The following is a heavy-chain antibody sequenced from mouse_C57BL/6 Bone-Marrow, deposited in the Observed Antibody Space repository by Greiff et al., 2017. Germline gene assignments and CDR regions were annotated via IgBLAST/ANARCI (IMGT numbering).Heavy chain of an antibody. Sequence: VQLQQSGPVLVKPGASVKMSCKASGYTFTDYYMNWVKQSHGKSLEWIGVINPYNGGTSYNQKFKGKATLTVDKSSSTAYMELNSLTSEDSAVYCGARGGGTAQADFDYWGQGTTLTVSS. V-gene: IGHV1-19*01. D-gene: IGHD3-2*02. CDR3: ARGGGTAQADFDY. J-gene: IGHJ2*01. CDR1: GYTFTDYY. CDR2: INPYNGGT.